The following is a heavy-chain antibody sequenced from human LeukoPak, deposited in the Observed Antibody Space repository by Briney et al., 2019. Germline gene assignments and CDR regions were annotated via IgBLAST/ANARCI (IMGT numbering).Heavy chain of an antibody. D-gene: IGHD1-26*01. V-gene: IGHV1-2*02. CDR3: ARDSSGSYRIALDK. CDR1: GYTFTGYY. Sequence: ASVKVSCKASGYTFTGYYIHWVRQAPGQGLEWMGWINPNSGGTNYAQKFQGRVTMTRDTSISTAYMELRRLRSDDTAVYYCARDSSGSYRIALDKWGQGTMVTVSS. CDR2: INPNSGGT. J-gene: IGHJ3*02.